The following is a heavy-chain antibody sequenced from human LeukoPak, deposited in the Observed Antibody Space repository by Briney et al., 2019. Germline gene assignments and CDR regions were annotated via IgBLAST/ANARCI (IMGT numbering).Heavy chain of an antibody. J-gene: IGHJ4*02. V-gene: IGHV3-7*03. Sequence: GGSLRLSCAASGFSFSSYYMSWVRQAPGKGLEWVALINPDGNERYYVDSVKGRFTISRDNARNSLYLQMNSLRAEDTAVYYCARRRRWLQSAYFDYWGQGTLVTVSS. D-gene: IGHD5-24*01. CDR1: GFSFSSYY. CDR2: INPDGNER. CDR3: ARRRRWLQSAYFDY.